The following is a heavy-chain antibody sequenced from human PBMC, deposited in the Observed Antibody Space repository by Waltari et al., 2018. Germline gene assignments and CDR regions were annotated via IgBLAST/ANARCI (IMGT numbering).Heavy chain of an antibody. CDR3: ARDLGRGLFLDS. CDR1: W. D-gene: IGHD2-15*01. CDR2: VHRNGRT. V-gene: IGHV4-4*02. Sequence: WWSWVRQSPDKGLEWIGQVHRNGRTNYNPSLASRAIVSLDSSMNQFSLRIHSATAADTAVYYCARDLGRGLFLDSWGQGTLVTVSP. J-gene: IGHJ4*02.